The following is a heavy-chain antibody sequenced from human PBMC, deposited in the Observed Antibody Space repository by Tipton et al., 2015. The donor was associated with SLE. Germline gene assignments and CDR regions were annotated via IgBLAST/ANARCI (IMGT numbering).Heavy chain of an antibody. CDR1: GFTLSDYP. CDR3: ATRQGSGWYQSFDY. CDR2: IRNDGGWT. D-gene: IGHD6-19*01. J-gene: IGHJ4*02. V-gene: IGHV3-30*04. Sequence: RSLRLSCAASGFTLSDYPMHWVRQAPGKGLEWVGVIRNDGGWTSYAASVKGRLTISRDNAKNSLYLQMDNLRPEDTAVYYCATRQGSGWYQSFDYWGQGSLVTVSS.